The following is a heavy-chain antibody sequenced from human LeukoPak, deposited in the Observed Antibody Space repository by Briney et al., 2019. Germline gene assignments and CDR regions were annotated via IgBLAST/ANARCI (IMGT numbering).Heavy chain of an antibody. CDR1: GGSISSGGYY. CDR2: IYYSGST. V-gene: IGHV4-31*03. D-gene: IGHD3-10*01. J-gene: IGHJ4*02. CDR3: ARTPSGTQYYGSGSIHDY. Sequence: SETLSLTCTVSGGSISSGGYYWSWIRQHPGKGLEWIGYIYYSGSTYYNPSLKSRVTLSVDTSKNQFSLKLRSLTAADTAVYYCARTPSGTQYYGSGSIHDYWGQGTLVTVSS.